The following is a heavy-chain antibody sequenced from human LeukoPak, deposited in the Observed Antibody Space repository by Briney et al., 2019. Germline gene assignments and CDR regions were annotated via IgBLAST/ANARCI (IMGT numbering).Heavy chain of an antibody. V-gene: IGHV4-39*07. CDR3: ARLNDLGLDY. CDR2: INHSGST. Sequence: SETLSLTCTVSGGSISSSSCYWGWIRQPPGKGLEWIGEINHSGSTNYNPSLKSRVTISVDTSKNQFSLKLSSVTAADTAVYYCARLNDLGLDYWGQGTLVTVSS. CDR1: GGSISSSSCY. J-gene: IGHJ4*02. D-gene: IGHD1-1*01.